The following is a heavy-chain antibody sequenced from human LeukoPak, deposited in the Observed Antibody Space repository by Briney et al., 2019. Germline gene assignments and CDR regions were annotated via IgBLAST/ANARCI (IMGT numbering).Heavy chain of an antibody. CDR3: ARAGYCSGGSCYFGY. Sequence: GGSLRLSCAASGFSFGSYWMHWVPQAPGKGLVWVSRVNTDGSSTSDADSVRGRVTISRDNAKNTLYLQMNSLSAEDTAVYYCARAGYCSGGSCYFGYWGQGTQVIVSS. J-gene: IGHJ4*02. CDR1: GFSFGSYW. V-gene: IGHV3-74*01. D-gene: IGHD2-15*01. CDR2: VNTDGSST.